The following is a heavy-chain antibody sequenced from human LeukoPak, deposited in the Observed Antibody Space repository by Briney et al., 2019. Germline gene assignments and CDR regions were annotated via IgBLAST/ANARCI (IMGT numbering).Heavy chain of an antibody. Sequence: PGGSLRLSCAASGFTFSSYSMNWVRQAPGKGLEWVSSISSSTTYISYADSVKSRFTISRDNAKNSLYLQMNSLRAEDTAVYYCAKDRVAATGIGEFDYWGQGTLVTVSS. CDR2: ISSSTTYI. V-gene: IGHV3-21*01. D-gene: IGHD6-13*01. CDR3: AKDRVAATGIGEFDY. J-gene: IGHJ4*02. CDR1: GFTFSSYS.